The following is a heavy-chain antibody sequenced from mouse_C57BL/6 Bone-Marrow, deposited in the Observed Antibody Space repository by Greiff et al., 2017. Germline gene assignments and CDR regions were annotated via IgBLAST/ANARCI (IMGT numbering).Heavy chain of an antibody. CDR2: IYPRSGNT. CDR1: GYTFTSYG. CDR3: ARGGVFDY. V-gene: IGHV1-81*01. J-gene: IGHJ2*01. Sequence: VKLVESGAELARPGASVKLSCKASGYTFTSYGISWVKQRTGQGLEWIGEIYPRSGNTYYNEKFKGKATLTADKSSSTAYMELRSLTSEDSAVYFCARGGVFDYWGQGTTLTVSS.